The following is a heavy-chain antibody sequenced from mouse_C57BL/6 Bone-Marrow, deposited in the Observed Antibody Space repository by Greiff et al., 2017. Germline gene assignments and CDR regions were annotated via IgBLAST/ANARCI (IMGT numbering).Heavy chain of an antibody. CDR2: IDPSDSYT. J-gene: IGHJ2*01. D-gene: IGHD2-4*01. Sequence: VQLQQPGAELVMPGASVKLSCKASGYTFTSYWMHWVKQRPGQGLKWIGEIDPSDSYTNYNQKFKGKSTLTVDKSSSTAYMQLSSLTSEDSAVYYCARGTPYDYDNYWGQGTTLTVSS. CDR1: GYTFTSYW. V-gene: IGHV1-69*01. CDR3: ARGTPYDYDNY.